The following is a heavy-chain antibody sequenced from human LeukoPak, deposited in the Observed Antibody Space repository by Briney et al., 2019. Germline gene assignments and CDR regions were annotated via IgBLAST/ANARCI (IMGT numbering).Heavy chain of an antibody. CDR3: ARVRYSGAFDI. D-gene: IGHD1-26*01. J-gene: IGHJ3*02. CDR2: INHSGST. Sequence: SETLSLTCAVYGGSFSGYYWSWIRQPPGKGLEWIGEINHSGSTNHNPSLKSRVTISVDTSKNQFSLKLSSVTAADTAVYYCARVRYSGAFDIWGQGTMVTVSS. CDR1: GGSFSGYY. V-gene: IGHV4-34*01.